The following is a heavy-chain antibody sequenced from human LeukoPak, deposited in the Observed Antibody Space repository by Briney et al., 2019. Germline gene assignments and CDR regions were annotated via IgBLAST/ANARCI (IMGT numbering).Heavy chain of an antibody. J-gene: IGHJ2*01. CDR3: ARGVFYYDSSGYLYWYSDL. V-gene: IGHV6-1*01. D-gene: IGHD3-22*01. Sequence: SQTLSLTCAISGDSVSSNSAAWNWIRQSPSRGLEWLGRTYYRAKWYNDYAVSVKSRITINPDTSKNQYYLQLNSVTPEHTAVYSCARGVFYYDSSGYLYWYSDLWGRGTLVTVSS. CDR2: TYYRAKWYN. CDR1: GDSVSSNSAA.